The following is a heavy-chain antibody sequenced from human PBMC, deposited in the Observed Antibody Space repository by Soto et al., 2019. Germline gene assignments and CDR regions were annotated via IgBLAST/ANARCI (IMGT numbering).Heavy chain of an antibody. CDR2: IYYSGST. J-gene: IGHJ3*02. V-gene: IGHV4-31*03. D-gene: IGHD3-16*02. CDR1: GGSISSGGYY. Sequence: SETLSLTCTVSGGSISSGGYYWSWIRQHPGKGLEWIGYIYYSGSTYYNPSLKSRVTISVDTSKNQFSLKLSSVTAADTAVYYCARASFVPADAFDIRGQGTLVTVS. CDR3: ARASFVPADAFDI.